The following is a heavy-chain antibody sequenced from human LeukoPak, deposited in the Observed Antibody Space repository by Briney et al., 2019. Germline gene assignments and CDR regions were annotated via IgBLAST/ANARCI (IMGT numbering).Heavy chain of an antibody. CDR1: GGSISSSSYY. Sequence: SETLSLTCTVSGGSISSSSYYWGWIRQPPGKGLEWIGSIYYSGSTYYNPSLKSRVTISVDTSKNQFSLKLSSVTAADTAVYYCARGPNYYDSSGSYSTYFHHWGQGTLVTVSS. CDR2: IYYSGST. CDR3: ARGPNYYDSSGSYSTYFHH. D-gene: IGHD3-22*01. J-gene: IGHJ1*01. V-gene: IGHV4-39*01.